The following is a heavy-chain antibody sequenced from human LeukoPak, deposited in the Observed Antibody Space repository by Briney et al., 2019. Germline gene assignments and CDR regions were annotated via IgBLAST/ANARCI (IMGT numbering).Heavy chain of an antibody. J-gene: IGHJ4*02. V-gene: IGHV4-59*01. CDR3: ARSSKGKWGFDY. D-gene: IGHD1-26*01. CDR2: IYYSGST. Sequence: PSETLSLTCTVSGGSISSYYWSWIRQPPGKGLEWIGYIYYSGSTNYNPSLKSRVTISVDPSKNQFSLKLSSVTAADTAVYYCARSSKGKWGFDYWGQGTLVTVSS. CDR1: GGSISSYY.